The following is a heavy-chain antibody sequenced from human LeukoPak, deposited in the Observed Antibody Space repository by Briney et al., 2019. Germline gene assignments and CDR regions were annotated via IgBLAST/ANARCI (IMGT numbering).Heavy chain of an antibody. CDR3: ARLYYAGGFCDY. CDR2: IYYSGST. CDR1: GGSISGYC. D-gene: IGHD3-10*02. J-gene: IGHJ4*02. V-gene: IGHV4-59*01. Sequence: SETLSLTCTVSGGSISGYCWSWIRQPPGKGLEWIGYIYYSGSTNYNPSLKSRVTISVDTSKNQFSLKLSSVTAADTAVYYCARLYYAGGFCDYWGQGTLVTVSS.